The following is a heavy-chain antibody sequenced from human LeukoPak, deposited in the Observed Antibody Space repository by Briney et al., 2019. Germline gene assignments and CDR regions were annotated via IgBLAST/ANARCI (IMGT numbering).Heavy chain of an antibody. CDR3: ARDQWDCGGDCYSNWFDP. D-gene: IGHD2-21*02. V-gene: IGHV4-34*01. CDR2: INHSGST. CDR1: GGSFSGYY. Sequence: PSETLSLTCAVYGGSFSGYYWSWIRQPPGKGLEWIGEINHSGSTNYNPSLKSRVTISVDKSKNQFSLKLSSVTAADTAVYYCARDQWDCGGDCYSNWFDPWGQGTLVTVSS. J-gene: IGHJ5*02.